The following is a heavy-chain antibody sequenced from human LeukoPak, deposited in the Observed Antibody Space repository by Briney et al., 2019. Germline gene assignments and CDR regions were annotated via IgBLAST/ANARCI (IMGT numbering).Heavy chain of an antibody. J-gene: IGHJ3*02. V-gene: IGHV3-23*01. Sequence: PGGTLRLSCAASGFTFSSYGMSWVRQAPGKGLDGVSAITGSGDRTYYADSVKGRFTISRDNAKNTLNLQMNSLRAEDTAVYYCARDSSEYCSGGSCYLLTFDIWGQGTMVTVSS. CDR3: ARDSSEYCSGGSCYLLTFDI. CDR1: GFTFSSYG. D-gene: IGHD2-15*01. CDR2: ITGSGDRT.